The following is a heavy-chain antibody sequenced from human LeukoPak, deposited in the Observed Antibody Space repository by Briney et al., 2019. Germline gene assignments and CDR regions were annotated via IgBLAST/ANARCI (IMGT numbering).Heavy chain of an antibody. D-gene: IGHD4-11*01. J-gene: IGHJ1*01. V-gene: IGHV3-30-3*01. CDR2: ISYDGSNK. CDR3: ASPTETFDYSTAEYFQH. Sequence: GSLRLSCAASGFTFSCYAMHWVRQAPGKGLEWVAVISYDGSNKYYADSVKGRFTISRDNSKNTLYLQMNSLRAEDTAVYYCASPTETFDYSTAEYFQHWGQGTLVTVSS. CDR1: GFTFSCYA.